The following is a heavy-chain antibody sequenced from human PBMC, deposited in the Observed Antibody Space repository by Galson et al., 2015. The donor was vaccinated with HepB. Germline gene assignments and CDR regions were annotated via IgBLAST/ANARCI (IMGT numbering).Heavy chain of an antibody. CDR2: IQQDGSQP. CDR1: TFIFSNYY. CDR3: VRYGYSSGYYFDY. D-gene: IGHD5-18*01. J-gene: IGHJ4*02. V-gene: IGHV3-7*03. Sequence: SLRLSCAASTFIFSNYYMSWVRQAPGKGLEWVANIQQDGSQPYYIGSVKGRFTISRDNAKNSLYLQMNSLGAEDTAVYYCVRYGYSSGYYFDYWGQGTLVTVSS.